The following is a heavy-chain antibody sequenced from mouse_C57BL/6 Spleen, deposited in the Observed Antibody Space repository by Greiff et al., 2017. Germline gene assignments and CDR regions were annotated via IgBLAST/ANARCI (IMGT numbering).Heavy chain of an antibody. V-gene: IGHV1-53*01. CDR2: INPSNGGT. CDR3: ARPITTVVAPYAMDY. D-gene: IGHD1-1*01. CDR1: GYTFTSYW. J-gene: IGHJ4*01. Sequence: VQLQQPGTELVKPGASVKLSCKASGYTFTSYWMHWVKQRPGQGLEWIGNINPSNGGTNYNEKFKSKATLTVDKSSSTAYMQLSSLTSEDSAVYYCARPITTVVAPYAMDYWGQGTSVTGSS.